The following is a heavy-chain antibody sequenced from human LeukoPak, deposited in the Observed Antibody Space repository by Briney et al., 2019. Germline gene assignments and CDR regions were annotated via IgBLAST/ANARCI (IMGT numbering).Heavy chain of an antibody. J-gene: IGHJ3*02. CDR2: ISSSGSTI. Sequence: GGSLRLSCAASGFTFSDYMSWIRQAPGKGLGWVSYISSSGSTIYYADSVKGRFTISRDNAKNSLYLQMNSLRAEDTAVYYCARGLVVPAAILSDRFNAFDIWGQGTMVTVSS. D-gene: IGHD2-2*02. CDR1: GFTFSDY. CDR3: ARGLVVPAAILSDRFNAFDI. V-gene: IGHV3-11*01.